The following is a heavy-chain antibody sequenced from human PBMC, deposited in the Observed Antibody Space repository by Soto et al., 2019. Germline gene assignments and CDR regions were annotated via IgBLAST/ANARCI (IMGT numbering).Heavy chain of an antibody. J-gene: IGHJ6*02. CDR2: IYYSGST. V-gene: IGHV4-39*01. CDR3: ARSYYYGMDV. CDR1: GGSISSSSYY. Sequence: SETLSLTCTVSGGSISSSSYYWGWIRQPPGKGLEWIGSIYYSGSTYYNPSLKSRVTISVDTSKNQFSLKLSSVTTADTAVYYCARSYYYGMDVWGQGTTVTVSS.